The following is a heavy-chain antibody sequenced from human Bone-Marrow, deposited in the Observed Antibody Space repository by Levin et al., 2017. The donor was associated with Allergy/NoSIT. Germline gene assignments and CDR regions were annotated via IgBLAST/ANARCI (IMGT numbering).Heavy chain of an antibody. V-gene: IGHV3-73*01. CDR1: GIPFSVPA. CDR3: TRLSFDAFDV. Sequence: GESLKISCAASGIPFSVPAMHWVRQASGKGLEWVGRFRTKANTYATLYSASVRGRFTISRDDSKNMTYLQMNSLKTEDTAIYYCTRLSFDAFDVWGQGTMVTVSS. J-gene: IGHJ3*01. CDR2: FRTKANTYAT. D-gene: IGHD2-2*01.